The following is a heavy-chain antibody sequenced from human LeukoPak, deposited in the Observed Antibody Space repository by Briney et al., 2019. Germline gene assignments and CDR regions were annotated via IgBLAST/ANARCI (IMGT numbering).Heavy chain of an antibody. CDR3: ARAAFWSGYYHFDY. D-gene: IGHD3-3*01. V-gene: IGHV1-69*05. Sequence: SVKVSCKASGDTFNNYAINWVRQAPGQGLEWMGNIVPIFGATNYALKFQARVTITTDESTSTAYMELSSLRSEDTAAYYCARAAFWSGYYHFDYWGQGTLVTVSS. CDR1: GDTFNNYA. J-gene: IGHJ4*02. CDR2: IVPIFGAT.